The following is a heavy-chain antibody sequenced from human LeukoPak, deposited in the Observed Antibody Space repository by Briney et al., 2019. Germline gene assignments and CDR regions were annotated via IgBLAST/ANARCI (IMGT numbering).Heavy chain of an antibody. CDR3: ARAGGYYGSGSFLDY. CDR2: IYHSGST. J-gene: IGHJ4*02. V-gene: IGHV4-38-2*02. D-gene: IGHD3-10*01. CDR1: RYDINSVYY. Sequence: SETLSLTCTVSRYDINSVYYWGWIRQPPGKGLEWIGSIYHSGSTYYNASLKSRVTISMDTSRNKFSQNLNSVTAADTAVYYCARAGGYYGSGSFLDYWGQGLLVTVSS.